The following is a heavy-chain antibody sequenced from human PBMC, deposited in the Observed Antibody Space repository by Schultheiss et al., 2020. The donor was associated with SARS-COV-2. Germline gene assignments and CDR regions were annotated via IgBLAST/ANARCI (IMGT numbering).Heavy chain of an antibody. J-gene: IGHJ5*02. CDR3: ATEGYYGSGSSKTT. V-gene: IGHV1-18*01. CDR1: GYTFTSYG. Sequence: ASVKVSCKASGYTFTSYGISWVRQAPGQGLEWMGWISAYNGNTNYAQKFQGRVTITADESTSTAYMELSSLRSEDTAVYYCATEGYYGSGSSKTTWGQGTLVTVSS. CDR2: ISAYNGNT. D-gene: IGHD3-10*01.